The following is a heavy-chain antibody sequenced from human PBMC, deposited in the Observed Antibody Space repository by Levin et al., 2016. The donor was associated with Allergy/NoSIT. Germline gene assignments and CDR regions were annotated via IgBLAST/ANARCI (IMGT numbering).Heavy chain of an antibody. J-gene: IGHJ4*02. CDR3: ARDMWLQPLYYFDS. Sequence: GSLRLSCAASGFSFSTYSMNWVRQAPGKGLEWVSYISSSGGTIYYADSVKDRFTVSRDNAKNSLYLQMNSLRDEDTAVYYCARDMWLQPLYYFDSWGQGTLVTVSS. CDR2: ISSSGGTI. V-gene: IGHV3-48*02. CDR1: GFSFSTYS. D-gene: IGHD5-24*01.